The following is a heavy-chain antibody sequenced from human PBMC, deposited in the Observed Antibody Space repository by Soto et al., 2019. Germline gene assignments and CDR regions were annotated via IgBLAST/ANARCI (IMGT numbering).Heavy chain of an antibody. Sequence: PSETLSLTCTVSGGSISSGGYYWSWIRQHPGKGLEWIGYIYYSGSTYYNPSLKSRVTISVDTSKNQFSLKLSSVTAADTAVYYCARDAPLSIQHTSGMDVWGQGTTVTVSS. J-gene: IGHJ6*02. CDR1: GGSISSGGYY. CDR3: ARDAPLSIQHTSGMDV. D-gene: IGHD5-18*01. CDR2: IYYSGST. V-gene: IGHV4-31*03.